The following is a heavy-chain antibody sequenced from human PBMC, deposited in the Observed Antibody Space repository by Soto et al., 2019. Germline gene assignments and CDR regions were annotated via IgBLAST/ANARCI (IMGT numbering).Heavy chain of an antibody. CDR3: ARDKITGLFDY. J-gene: IGHJ4*02. V-gene: IGHV4-59*12. D-gene: IGHD2-8*02. CDR1: GGSISSYY. CDR2: IYYSGST. Sequence: PSETLSHTCTVSGGSISSYYWSLIRQPPGKGLEWIGYIYYSGSTNYNPSLKSRVTISVDTSKNQFSLKLTSVTAADTAVYYCARDKITGLFDYWGQGTLVTVSS.